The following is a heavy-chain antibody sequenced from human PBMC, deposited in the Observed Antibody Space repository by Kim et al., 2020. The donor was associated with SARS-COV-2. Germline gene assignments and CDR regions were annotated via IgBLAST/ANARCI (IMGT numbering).Heavy chain of an antibody. J-gene: IGHJ4*02. CDR2: MNPNSGKT. CDR3: ARGASVHNDLDY. V-gene: IGHV1-8*01. Sequence: ASVKVSCKASGYTFTSYDINWVRQATGQGLEWMGWMNPNSGKTNYAQKFQVRVTMTRDTSINTAYMELSSLTSEDTAVYYCARGASVHNDLDYWGQGTLVTVSS. D-gene: IGHD1-1*01. CDR1: GYTFTSYD.